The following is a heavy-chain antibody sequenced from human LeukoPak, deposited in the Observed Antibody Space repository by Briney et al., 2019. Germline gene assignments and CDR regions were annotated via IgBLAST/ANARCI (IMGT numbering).Heavy chain of an antibody. CDR2: IKQDGSEK. Sequence: PGGSLRLSCAASGFTFSSYWMSWVRQAPGKGLEWVAHIKQDGSEKYYVDSVKGRFTISRDSAKNSLYLQMNSLRAEDTAVYYCARDKSWGRERLYAFDIWGQGTMVTVSS. CDR1: GFTFSSYW. D-gene: IGHD1-26*01. CDR3: ARDKSWGRERLYAFDI. V-gene: IGHV3-7*01. J-gene: IGHJ3*02.